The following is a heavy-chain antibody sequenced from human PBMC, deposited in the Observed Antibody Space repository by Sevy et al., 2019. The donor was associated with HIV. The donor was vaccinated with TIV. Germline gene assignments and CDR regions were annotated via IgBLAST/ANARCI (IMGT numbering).Heavy chain of an antibody. CDR2: ISGSSNYI. V-gene: IGHV3-21*06. CDR1: GFTFNRYC. D-gene: IGHD1-26*01. J-gene: IGHJ4*02. CDR3: ATGPPDGSYDYFDY. Sequence: GGSLRLSCAASGFTFNRYCMNWVRQAPGKGLEWVSSISGSSNYIYYAESLKGRFIISRDSVKDTLYLQMNSLRADDTAVYYCATGPPDGSYDYFDYWGQGTLVTVSS.